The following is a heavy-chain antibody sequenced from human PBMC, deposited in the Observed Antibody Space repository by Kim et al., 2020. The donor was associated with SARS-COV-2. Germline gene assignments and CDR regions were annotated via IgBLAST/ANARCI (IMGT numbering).Heavy chain of an antibody. Sequence: GGSLRLSCAASGFTFSGSAMHWVRQASGKGLEWVGRIRSKGNSYATAYAASVKGRFTISRDDSKNTAYLQMNSLKTEDTAVYYCTSYDYGDDSFDYWGQGTLVTVSS. V-gene: IGHV3-73*01. CDR1: GFTFSGSA. J-gene: IGHJ4*02. CDR2: IRSKGNSYAT. D-gene: IGHD4-17*01. CDR3: TSYDYGDDSFDY.